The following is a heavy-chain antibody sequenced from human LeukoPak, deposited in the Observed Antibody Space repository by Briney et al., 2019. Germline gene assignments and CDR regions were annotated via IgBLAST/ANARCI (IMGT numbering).Heavy chain of an antibody. Sequence: GGSLRLSCAASGFTFTSYSMNWVRQAPGKGLEWVSSISSRSSYIYYADSVKGRFTISRDNAKNSLYLQMNSLRAQDTAVYYCARLGSSDTAMVAGPYFDYWGQGTLITVSS. J-gene: IGHJ4*02. CDR3: ARLGSSDTAMVAGPYFDY. D-gene: IGHD5-18*01. V-gene: IGHV3-21*01. CDR2: ISSRSSYI. CDR1: GFTFTSYS.